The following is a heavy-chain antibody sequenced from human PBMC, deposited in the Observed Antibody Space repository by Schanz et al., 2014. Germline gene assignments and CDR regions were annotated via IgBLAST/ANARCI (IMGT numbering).Heavy chain of an antibody. D-gene: IGHD6-13*01. J-gene: IGHJ4*02. CDR3: AKDLAAVGVFDY. V-gene: IGHV3-33*05. Sequence: QVQLVESGGGVVQPERSLRLSCAASGFNFANHAIHWVRQGQGNGLQWVAVISSDGSKKLYADSVKARFTISRDNSKNTLYLQMNSLRAEDTAVYYCAKDLAAVGVFDYWGQGSLVTVSS. CDR2: ISSDGSKK. CDR1: GFNFANHA.